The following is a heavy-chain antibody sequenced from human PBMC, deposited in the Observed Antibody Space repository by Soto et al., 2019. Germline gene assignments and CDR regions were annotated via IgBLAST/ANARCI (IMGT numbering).Heavy chain of an antibody. CDR3: ARTYSSSGSPFDY. CDR2: INHSGST. V-gene: IGHV4-34*01. CDR1: GGSFSGYY. J-gene: IGHJ4*02. D-gene: IGHD6-13*01. Sequence: QVELQQRGAGLLKPSETLSLTCAVYGGSFSGYYWSWIRQPPGKGLEWIGEINHSGSTNYNPSLKSRVTISVDTSKNQFSLKLSSVTAADTAVYYCARTYSSSGSPFDYWGQGTLVTVSS.